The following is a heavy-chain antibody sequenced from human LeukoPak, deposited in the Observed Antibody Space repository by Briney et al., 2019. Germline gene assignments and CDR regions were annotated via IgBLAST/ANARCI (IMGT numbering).Heavy chain of an antibody. D-gene: IGHD3-10*01. Sequence: GGSLRLSCAASGFTFSSYGMSWVRQAPGKGLEWVSAISGSGGSTYYADSVKGRFTISRDNSKNTLYLQMNSLRAEDTAVYYCAKPPILWFGELLLAYFDYWGQGTLVTVSS. V-gene: IGHV3-23*01. CDR1: GFTFSSYG. J-gene: IGHJ4*02. CDR2: ISGSGGST. CDR3: AKPPILWFGELLLAYFDY.